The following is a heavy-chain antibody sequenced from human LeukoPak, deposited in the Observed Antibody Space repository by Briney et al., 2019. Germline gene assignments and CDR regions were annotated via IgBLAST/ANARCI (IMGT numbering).Heavy chain of an antibody. D-gene: IGHD3-10*01. V-gene: IGHV1-2*02. J-gene: IGHJ5*02. CDR1: GYTSTDYY. CDR3: ARPYGSGTFGFDP. Sequence: ASVKVSRKTSGYTSTDYYIHWVRQAPGQGLEWMGWINPDSGGTNSAQKFQGRVTMTRDTSISTAYMELTRLTSDDTAVYYCARPYGSGTFGFDPWGQGTLVTVSS. CDR2: INPDSGGT.